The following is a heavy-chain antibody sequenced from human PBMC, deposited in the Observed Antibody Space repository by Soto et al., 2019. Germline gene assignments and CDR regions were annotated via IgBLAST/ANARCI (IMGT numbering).Heavy chain of an antibody. J-gene: IGHJ4*02. CDR2: MNRSGGI. CDR3: ARWASY. CDR1: GGSFSGYY. V-gene: IGHV4-34*01. Sequence: QVQLQQWGAGLLKPSETLSLTCDVYGGSFSGYYWTWIRQPPGKGLEWIGEMNRSGGINHNPSLRSRVTISVDTSKNQFSLKLTSVTAADTAVYYCARWASYWGQGTLVTVSS.